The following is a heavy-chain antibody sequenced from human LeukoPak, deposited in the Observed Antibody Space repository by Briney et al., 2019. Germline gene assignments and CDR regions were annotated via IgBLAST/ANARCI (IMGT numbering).Heavy chain of an antibody. D-gene: IGHD6-6*01. CDR3: ARATGSSGY. Sequence: GGTLRLSCAASGVTFSSYSMNWGRGAPGKGLEWVSYISSSSSTIYYADSVKGRFTISSDNAKHSPYLQMTSLSADATAVYYCARATGSSGYWGQGTLVTVSS. CDR2: ISSSSSTI. J-gene: IGHJ4*02. V-gene: IGHV3-48*04. CDR1: GVTFSSYS.